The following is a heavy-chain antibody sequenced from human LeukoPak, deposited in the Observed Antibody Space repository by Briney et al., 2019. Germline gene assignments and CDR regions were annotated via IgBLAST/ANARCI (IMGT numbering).Heavy chain of an antibody. V-gene: IGHV3-53*01. CDR3: ARTQRIAVAGGASRV. Sequence: GGSLRLSCAASGFPVSSNYMSWVRQAPGKGLEWVSVIYSGGSTYYADSVKGRFTISRDNPKNTLYLQMNSLRAEDTAVYYCARTQRIAVAGGASRVWGQGTLVTVSS. J-gene: IGHJ4*02. CDR2: IYSGGST. D-gene: IGHD6-19*01. CDR1: GFPVSSNY.